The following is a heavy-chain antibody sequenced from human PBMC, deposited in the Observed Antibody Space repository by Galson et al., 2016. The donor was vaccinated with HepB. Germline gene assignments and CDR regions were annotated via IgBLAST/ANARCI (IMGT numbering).Heavy chain of an antibody. Sequence: QSGAEVKKPGESLKISCHGVGFRFATYWIGWVRQMPGKGPEWMGIIFAGDSDTKYSPSFQGQVTMSVDKSTSTAYLQWSSLKASDTAMYYCARPRVACIFSEAFDMWGQGTLVTVAS. D-gene: IGHD6-19*01. CDR1: GFRFATYW. CDR3: ARPRVACIFSEAFDM. V-gene: IGHV5-51*01. J-gene: IGHJ3*02. CDR2: IFAGDSDT.